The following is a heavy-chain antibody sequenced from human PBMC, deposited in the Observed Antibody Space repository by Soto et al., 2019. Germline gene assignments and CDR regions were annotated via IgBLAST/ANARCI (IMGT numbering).Heavy chain of an antibody. V-gene: IGHV1-18*04. CDR3: ARSSGGNFGIIIEGTNWFDP. J-gene: IGHJ5*02. CDR2: INAHDGST. Sequence: SVKVSCKAPGDTFTSYGISWVRQAPVQGLEWMGFINAHDGSTVYAQKFQGRVTMTTDTSASTVYMELSSLRSDDTAVYYCARSSGGNFGIIIEGTNWFDPCGQVALVTVPS. D-gene: IGHD1-26*01. CDR1: GDTFTSYG.